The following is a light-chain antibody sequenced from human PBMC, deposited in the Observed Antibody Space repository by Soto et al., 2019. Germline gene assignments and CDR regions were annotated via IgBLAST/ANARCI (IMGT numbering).Light chain of an antibody. CDR2: DVT. CDR1: SSDVGGFLS. J-gene: IGLJ1*01. Sequence: QSALTQPRSVSGSPGQSVTISCTGASSDVGGFLSVSWYQQRPGEVPKLMIFDVTNRPSGVPDRFSGSKPGNTASLTISGLHPEDEADYYCSSYRSGDLYVFGTGTKVTVL. V-gene: IGLV2-11*01. CDR3: SSYRSGDLYV.